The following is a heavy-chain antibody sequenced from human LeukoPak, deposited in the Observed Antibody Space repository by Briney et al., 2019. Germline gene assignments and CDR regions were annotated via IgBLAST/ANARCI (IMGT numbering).Heavy chain of an antibody. J-gene: IGHJ4*02. V-gene: IGHV3-23*01. Sequence: GGSLRLSCAASGFTFSNYVMSWVRQAPGKGLEWVSGISGSGDSTYYADSVKGRFTISRGNSKNALYLQMNSLRVEDTAAYYCAKVRAPSGWFNSDYWGQGTLVTVSS. D-gene: IGHD6-19*01. CDR1: GFTFSNYV. CDR3: AKVRAPSGWFNSDY. CDR2: ISGSGDST.